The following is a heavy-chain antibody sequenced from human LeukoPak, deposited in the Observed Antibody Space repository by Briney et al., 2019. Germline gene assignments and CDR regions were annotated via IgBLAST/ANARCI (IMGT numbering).Heavy chain of an antibody. Sequence: SVKVSCKASGGTFSSYAISWVRQAPGQGLEWMGGIIPIFGTANYAQKFQGRVTITADESTSTAYMELSSLRSEDTAVYYCARGQDGSSSWYTNPNAYYFDYWGQRTLVTVSS. D-gene: IGHD6-13*01. J-gene: IGHJ4*02. CDR1: GGTFSSYA. CDR2: IIPIFGTA. CDR3: ARGQDGSSSWYTNPNAYYFDY. V-gene: IGHV1-69*13.